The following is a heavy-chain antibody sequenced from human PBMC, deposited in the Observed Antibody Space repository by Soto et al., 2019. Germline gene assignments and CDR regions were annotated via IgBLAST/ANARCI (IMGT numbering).Heavy chain of an antibody. Sequence: QVHLVQSGAEVKKPVASMKVSCTASGYTLTSHHVHWVRQAPGRRLEWMGSINPANGVAQYTARFEGRVIMTRDTSTSTVYMELRGLTSEDTAIFYCARGGGVGLDGSAAFDIWGQGTMVTVSS. J-gene: IGHJ3*02. D-gene: IGHD1-1*01. CDR2: INPANGVA. CDR3: ARGGGVGLDGSAAFDI. CDR1: GYTLTSHH. V-gene: IGHV1-46*01.